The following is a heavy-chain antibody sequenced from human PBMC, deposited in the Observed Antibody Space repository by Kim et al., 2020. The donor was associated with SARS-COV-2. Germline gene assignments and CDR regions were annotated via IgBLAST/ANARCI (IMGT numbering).Heavy chain of an antibody. D-gene: IGHD3-22*01. J-gene: IGHJ4*02. V-gene: IGHV3-30*07. CDR3: ARDLRDDSSGFFDY. Sequence: AESGKGRFTISRDNSKNTLYLQMNSLRAEDTAVYYCARDLRDDSSGFFDYWGQGTLVTVSS.